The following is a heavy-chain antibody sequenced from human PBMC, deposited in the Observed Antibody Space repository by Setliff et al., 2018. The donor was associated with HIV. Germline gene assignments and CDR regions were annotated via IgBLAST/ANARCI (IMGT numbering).Heavy chain of an antibody. J-gene: IGHJ4*02. Sequence: SETLSLTCAVSGASISSGNWWSWVRQSPGKGLEWIGEIFHTGSTNYNPSLKSRVTISVDTSKNHFSLNVNSLTAADTALYFCARLMPNWDYFDYWGQGTQVTVS. D-gene: IGHD2-2*01. V-gene: IGHV4-4*02. CDR2: IFHTGST. CDR1: GASISSGNW. CDR3: ARLMPNWDYFDY.